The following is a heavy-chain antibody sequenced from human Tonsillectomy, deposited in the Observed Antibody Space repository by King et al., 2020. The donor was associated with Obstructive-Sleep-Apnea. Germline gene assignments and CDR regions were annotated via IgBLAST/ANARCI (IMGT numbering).Heavy chain of an antibody. D-gene: IGHD3-22*01. CDR3: ARGKIYYDSSGYYTRPYGMDV. V-gene: IGHV4-34*01. CDR1: GESFSGYY. J-gene: IGHJ6*02. CDR2: INHSGST. Sequence: VQLQQWGAGLLKPSETLSLTCAVYGESFSGYYWSWIRQPPGKGLEWIGEINHSGSTNYNPSLKSRVTISVDTSKNKFSLKRSSVTAADTAVYYCARGKIYYDSSGYYTRPYGMDVWGQGTTVTVSS.